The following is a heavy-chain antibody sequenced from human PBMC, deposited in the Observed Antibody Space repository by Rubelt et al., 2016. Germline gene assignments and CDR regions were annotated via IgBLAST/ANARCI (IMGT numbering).Heavy chain of an antibody. CDR3: ARGAAGMDV. CDR2: IYTSGST. J-gene: IGHJ6*02. CDR1: GGSISSGGYY. V-gene: IGHV4-61*02. Sequence: QLQLQESGPGLVKPSETLSLTCTVSGGSISSGGYYWSWIRQPAGKGLEWIGRIYTSGSTNYNPSRKVRVTMSVDTSQNQFSLKLSSVTAADTAVYYCARGAAGMDVWGQGTTVTVSS.